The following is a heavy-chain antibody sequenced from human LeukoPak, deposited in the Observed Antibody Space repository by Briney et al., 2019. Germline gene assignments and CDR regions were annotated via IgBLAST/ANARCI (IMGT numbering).Heavy chain of an antibody. CDR1: GYTFTGYY. D-gene: IGHD6-19*01. CDR3: AREIVHSSGSYNWFDP. Sequence: ASVKVSCKASGYTFTGYYMHWVRQAPGQGLEWMGWINPNSGGTNYAQKFQGRVTMTRDTSISTAYMELGRLRSDDTAVYYCAREIVHSSGSYNWFDPWGQGTLVTVSS. CDR2: INPNSGGT. J-gene: IGHJ5*02. V-gene: IGHV1-2*02.